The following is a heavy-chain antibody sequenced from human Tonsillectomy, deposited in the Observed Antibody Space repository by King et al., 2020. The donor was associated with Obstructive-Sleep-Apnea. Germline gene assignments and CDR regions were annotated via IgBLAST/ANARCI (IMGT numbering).Heavy chain of an antibody. CDR1: GYSFTSYF. J-gene: IGHJ6*02. CDR3: ARLIQEHHYYDSLWGVDV. V-gene: IGHV5-10-1*03. CDR2: IDPTDSYT. D-gene: IGHD3-22*01. Sequence: VQLVESGAELKKPGESLRISCKGSGYSFTSYFISWVRHMPGKGLEGMGRIDPTDSYTNYSPSFQGHGTISADKSISTAYLQWSSLKASDTAMSYCARLIQEHHYYDSLWGVDVWGQGTTVTVSS.